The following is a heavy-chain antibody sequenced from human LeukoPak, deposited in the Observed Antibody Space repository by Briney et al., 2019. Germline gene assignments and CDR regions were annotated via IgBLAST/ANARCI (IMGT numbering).Heavy chain of an antibody. CDR3: TRASSSTWSYYYYYMDV. CDR1: GFTFSSYE. CDR2: IRSKTYGGTT. V-gene: IGHV3-49*04. D-gene: IGHD6-13*01. J-gene: IGHJ6*03. Sequence: GGSLRLSCAASGFTFSSYEMNWVRQAPGKGLEWVGFIRSKTYGGTTEYAASVKGRFTISRDDSKSIAYLQMNSLKTEDTAVYYCTRASSSTWSYYYYYMDVWGKGTTVTISS.